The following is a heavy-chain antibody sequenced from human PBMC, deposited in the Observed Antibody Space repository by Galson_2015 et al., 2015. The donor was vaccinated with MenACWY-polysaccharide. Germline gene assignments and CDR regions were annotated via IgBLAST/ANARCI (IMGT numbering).Heavy chain of an antibody. V-gene: IGHV6-1*01. D-gene: IGHD1-26*01. Sequence: CAISGDSVSSDSAAWIWIRQAPSRGLEWLGRTYFRSKWYNDYAVSVKSRITVNPDTSKNQFYLQLKSVTPEDTAVYYCARGIVGGSLDCWGQGTLVTVSS. CDR3: ARGIVGGSLDC. CDR2: TYFRSKWYN. J-gene: IGHJ4*02. CDR1: GDSVSSDSAA.